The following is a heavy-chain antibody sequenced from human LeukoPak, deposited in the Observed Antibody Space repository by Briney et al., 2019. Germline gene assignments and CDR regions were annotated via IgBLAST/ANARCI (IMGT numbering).Heavy chain of an antibody. Sequence: GGSLRLSCVASGFTFTDYFMSWVRQAPGKGLEWVASIKHNGGEKYYVDSVKGRFTISRDNAKNSLYLEMSSLRVEDSAVYYCARDRGWRSSGYYLYHFDYWGQGTLVTFAS. CDR2: IKHNGGEK. J-gene: IGHJ4*02. CDR1: GFTFTDYF. V-gene: IGHV3-7*01. D-gene: IGHD3-22*01. CDR3: ARDRGWRSSGYYLYHFDY.